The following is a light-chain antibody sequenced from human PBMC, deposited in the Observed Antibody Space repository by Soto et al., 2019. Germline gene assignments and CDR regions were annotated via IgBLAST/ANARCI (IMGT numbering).Light chain of an antibody. CDR2: DVS. V-gene: IGLV2-11*01. J-gene: IGLJ2*01. Sequence: QSALTQPRSVSGTPGQSVTISCTGTSSDVGGYNYVSWYQQHPGKAPKLMIYDVSKRPSGVPDRFSGSKSGNTASLTISGSQPQDEDEYYCCSKADIYAFSVVFGGGTKLTVL. CDR3: CSKADIYAFSVV. CDR1: SSDVGGYNY.